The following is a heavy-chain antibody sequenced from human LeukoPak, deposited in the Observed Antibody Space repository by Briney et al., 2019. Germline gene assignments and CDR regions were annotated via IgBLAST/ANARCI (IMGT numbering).Heavy chain of an antibody. CDR2: INPNSGGT. V-gene: IGHV1-2*02. CDR1: GYTFTGYY. CDR3: ARGQYYYDSSGYSVWD. Sequence: ASVKVSCKASGYTFTGYYMHWVRQAPGQGLEWMGWINPNSGGTNYAQKFQGRVTMTRDTSISTAYMELSRLRSDDTAVYYCARGQYYYDSSGYSVWDWGQGTLVTVSS. D-gene: IGHD3-22*01. J-gene: IGHJ4*02.